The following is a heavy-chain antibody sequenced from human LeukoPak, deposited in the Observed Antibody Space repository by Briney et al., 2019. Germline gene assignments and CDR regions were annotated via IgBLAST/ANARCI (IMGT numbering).Heavy chain of an antibody. J-gene: IGHJ4*02. CDR1: GGSISSSSYY. Sequence: SETLSLTCTVSGGSISSSSYYWGWIRQPPGKGLEWIGSIYYSGSTYYNPSLKSRVTISVDTSKNQFSLKLSSVTAADTAVYYCARDPITIFGVVMNWGQGTLVTVSS. CDR3: ARDPITIFGVVMN. V-gene: IGHV4-39*07. CDR2: IYYSGST. D-gene: IGHD3-3*01.